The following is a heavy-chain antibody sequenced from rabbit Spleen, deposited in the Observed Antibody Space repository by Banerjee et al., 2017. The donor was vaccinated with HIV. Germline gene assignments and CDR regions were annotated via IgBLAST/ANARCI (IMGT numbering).Heavy chain of an antibody. D-gene: IGHD8-1*01. V-gene: IGHV1S45*01. CDR1: GFSFSNKAV. Sequence: QEQLVESGGGLVKPEGTLKLSCTASGFSFSNKAVMCWVRQAPGKGLEWIACINAVTGKAVYASWAKGRFTFSKTSSTMVTLQMTSLTAADTATYFCAREGPASTYAFDLWGPGTLVTVS. CDR3: AREGPASTYAFDL. J-gene: IGHJ4*01. CDR2: INAVTGKA.